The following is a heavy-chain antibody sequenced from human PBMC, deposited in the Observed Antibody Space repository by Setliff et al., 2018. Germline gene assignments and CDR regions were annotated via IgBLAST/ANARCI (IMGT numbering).Heavy chain of an antibody. CDR1: GYTFAKYG. CDR2: ISGYNGYT. Sequence: ASVKVSCKAFGYTFAKYGTSWVRQAPGQGLEWMGWISGYNGYTVYAQKLQGRVTLTTDTSTGTAYMEVRSLSSDDTAVYYCTRGRGPRVVVAVPLDHWGQGTLVTVSS. CDR3: TRGRGPRVVVAVPLDH. J-gene: IGHJ4*02. V-gene: IGHV1-18*01. D-gene: IGHD2-15*01.